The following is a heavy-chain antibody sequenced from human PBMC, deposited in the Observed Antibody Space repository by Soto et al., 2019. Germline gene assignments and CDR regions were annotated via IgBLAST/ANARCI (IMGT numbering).Heavy chain of an antibody. Sequence: SETLSLTCAVYGGSFSGYYWSWIRQPPGKGLEWIGEINHSGSTNYNPSLKSRVTISVDTSKNQFSLKLSSVTAADTAVYYCARGRGNCSSGSCYSGVRGNWFDPWGQGTLVTVSS. V-gene: IGHV4-34*01. J-gene: IGHJ5*02. CDR1: GGSFSGYY. CDR2: INHSGST. D-gene: IGHD2-15*01. CDR3: ARGRGNCSSGSCYSGVRGNWFDP.